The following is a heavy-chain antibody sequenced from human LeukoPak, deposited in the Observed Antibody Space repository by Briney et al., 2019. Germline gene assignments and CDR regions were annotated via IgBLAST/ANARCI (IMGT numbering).Heavy chain of an antibody. CDR1: GFTFSSYS. Sequence: GGSLRLSCAASGFTFSSYSMNWVRQAPGKGLEWVSSISSSSSYIYYADSVKGRFTISRDNAKNSLYLQMNSLRAEDTAVYYCAREYQMPRAPRNYYMDVWGKGTTVTVSS. CDR3: AREYQMPRAPRNYYMDV. V-gene: IGHV3-21*01. D-gene: IGHD2-2*01. CDR2: ISSSSSYI. J-gene: IGHJ6*03.